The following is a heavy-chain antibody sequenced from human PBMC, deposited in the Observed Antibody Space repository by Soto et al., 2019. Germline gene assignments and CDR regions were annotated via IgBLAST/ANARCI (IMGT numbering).Heavy chain of an antibody. V-gene: IGHV6-1*01. D-gene: IGHD3-16*01. Sequence: SQTLSLTCAISGDSVSSNSAAWNWIRQSPSRGLEWLGRTYYRSKWYNDYAVSVKSRITINPDTSKNQFSLQLNSVTPEDTAVYYCARDQGGRAWGRGTYYYYGMDVWGQGTTVTVSS. CDR2: TYYRSKWYN. CDR3: ARDQGGRAWGRGTYYYYGMDV. J-gene: IGHJ6*02. CDR1: GDSVSSNSAA.